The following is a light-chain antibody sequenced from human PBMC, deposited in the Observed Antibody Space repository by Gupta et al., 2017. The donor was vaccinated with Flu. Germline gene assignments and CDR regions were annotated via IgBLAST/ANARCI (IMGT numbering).Light chain of an antibody. CDR2: LGS. CDR3: MQALETPRT. V-gene: IGKV2-28*01. Sequence: IVMTQSPLSLPVTPGEPASISCGSTQSLLHSNGYNYLDWYLQKPGHSPQLLIYLGSNRTSGVPDRFSGSGSGTDFTLKISRVEAEDVGVYFCMQALETPRTFGQGTKVEIK. J-gene: IGKJ1*01. CDR1: QSLLHSNGYNY.